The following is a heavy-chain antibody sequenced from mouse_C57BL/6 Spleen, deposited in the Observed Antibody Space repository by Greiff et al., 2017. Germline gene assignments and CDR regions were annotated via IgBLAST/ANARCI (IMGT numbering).Heavy chain of an antibody. CDR1: GFTFKNTY. CDR3: AREGGYNGPLYAMDY. V-gene: IGHV14-3*01. Sequence: VQLQQSVAELVRPGASVKLSCTASGFTFKNTYMHWVKQRPEQGLEWIGRIDPANGNTKYAPKFQGKATITADTSSNTAYLQLSSLTSEDTAVYYCAREGGYNGPLYAMDYWGKGTTVTVAS. J-gene: IGHJ4*01. CDR2: IDPANGNT. D-gene: IGHD1-2*01.